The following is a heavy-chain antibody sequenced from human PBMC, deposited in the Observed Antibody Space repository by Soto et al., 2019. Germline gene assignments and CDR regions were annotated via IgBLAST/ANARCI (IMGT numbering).Heavy chain of an antibody. CDR2: IIPMFGTP. CDR3: ARENSIASLSYYYGMDV. V-gene: IGHV1-69*13. Sequence: SVKVSCKASGGSFTGNPISWVRQAPGQGPEWMGGIIPMFGTPNYAQKFQGRVTITADESTSTAYMELSSLRSDDTAVYYCARENSIASLSYYYGMDVWGQGTTVTVSS. CDR1: GGSFTGNP. J-gene: IGHJ6*02. D-gene: IGHD6-6*01.